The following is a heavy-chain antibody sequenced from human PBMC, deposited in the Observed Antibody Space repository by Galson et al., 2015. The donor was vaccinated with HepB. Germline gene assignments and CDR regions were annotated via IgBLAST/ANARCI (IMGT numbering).Heavy chain of an antibody. D-gene: IGHD2-2*01. CDR2: TSHYGRA. CDR1: GGSFSGYF. V-gene: IGHV4-34*01. J-gene: IGHJ4*02. Sequence: LSLTCAVYGGSFSGYFWSWIRQSPGKGLEWIGETSHYGRANYNPSLKSRVTISVDTSKNQISLKLGPATAADTAVYYCARVVDIKFQLLSVPYYFDYWGQGTLVTVSS. CDR3: ARVVDIKFQLLSVPYYFDY.